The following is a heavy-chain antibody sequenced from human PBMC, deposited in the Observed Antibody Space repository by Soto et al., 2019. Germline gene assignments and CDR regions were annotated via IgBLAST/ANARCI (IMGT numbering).Heavy chain of an antibody. CDR1: GFTFHEYA. D-gene: IGHD5-12*01. CDR2: ISSDGDTI. V-gene: IGHV3-9*01. J-gene: IGHJ6*02. CDR3: TKGGYDLIYYFGMDV. Sequence: EVQLLESGGGWVQPGTSLRVSCAASGFTFHEYAMHWVRQAPGKGLEWVSGISSDGDTIAYADSVQGRFTVFRDNAKNSLYLQMKSLRAADTALYYCTKGGYDLIYYFGMDVWGQGTTVTVSS.